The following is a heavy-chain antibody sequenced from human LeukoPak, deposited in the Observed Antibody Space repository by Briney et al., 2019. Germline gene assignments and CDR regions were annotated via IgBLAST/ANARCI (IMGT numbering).Heavy chain of an antibody. D-gene: IGHD2-2*01. Sequence: GGSLRLSCSASGFTFSTYWMNWVRQAPGKGLEWISYIKGRSDTIHYADSVKGRFTISRDNAKKSLYLQMNSLSAEDTAVYYCGRFSRAPDYWGQGTLVTVSS. J-gene: IGHJ4*02. V-gene: IGHV3-48*04. CDR3: GRFSRAPDY. CDR1: GFTFSTYW. CDR2: IKGRSDTI.